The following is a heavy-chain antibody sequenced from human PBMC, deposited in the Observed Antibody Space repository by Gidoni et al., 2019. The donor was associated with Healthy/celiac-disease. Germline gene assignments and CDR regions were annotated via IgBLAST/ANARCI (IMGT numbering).Heavy chain of an antibody. CDR2: IIPIFGTA. J-gene: IGHJ4*02. Sequence: QVQLVQSGAEVKKPGSSVKVSCQASGGNFSSYAISGVRQAPGQGLEWMGGIIPIFGTANYAQKFQGRVTITADESTSTAYMELSSLRSEDTAVYYCARDLDSSGYSHWGQGTLVTVSS. CDR1: GGNFSSYA. D-gene: IGHD3-22*01. V-gene: IGHV1-69*01. CDR3: ARDLDSSGYSH.